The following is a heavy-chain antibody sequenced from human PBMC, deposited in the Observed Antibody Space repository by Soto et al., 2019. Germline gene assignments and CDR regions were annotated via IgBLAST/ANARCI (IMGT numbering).Heavy chain of an antibody. V-gene: IGHV1-18*01. Sequence: ASVKVSCKASGYTFTSYGISWVRQAPGQGLEWMGWISAYNGSTNYAQKLQGRVTRTTDTSTSTAYMELRSLRSDDTAVYYCARSTLAGRYCSSTSCDTGGYEYWGQGTLVTVSS. CDR2: ISAYNGST. J-gene: IGHJ4*02. CDR1: GYTFTSYG. D-gene: IGHD2-2*02. CDR3: ARSTLAGRYCSSTSCDTGGYEY.